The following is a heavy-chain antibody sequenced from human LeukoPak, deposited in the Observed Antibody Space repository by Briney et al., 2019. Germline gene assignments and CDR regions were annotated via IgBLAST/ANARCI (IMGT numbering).Heavy chain of an antibody. Sequence: PSETLSLTCTVSGGSISSYYWSWIRQPPGKRLEWIGYIYYSGSTNYNPSLKSRVTISVDTSKNQFSLKLSSVTAADTAVYYCARHTYAGDYFDYWGQGTLVTVSS. J-gene: IGHJ4*02. D-gene: IGHD2-2*01. CDR3: ARHTYAGDYFDY. CDR1: GGSISSYY. CDR2: IYYSGST. V-gene: IGHV4-59*08.